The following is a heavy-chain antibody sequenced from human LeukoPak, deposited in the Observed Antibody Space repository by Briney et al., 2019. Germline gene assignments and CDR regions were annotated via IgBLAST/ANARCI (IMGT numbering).Heavy chain of an antibody. CDR1: GGSISSSSYY. CDR3: ASVAGSP. D-gene: IGHD6-19*01. CDR2: IYYSGST. V-gene: IGHV4-61*05. Sequence: SETLSLTCTVSGGSISSSSYYWGWIRQPPGKGLEWIGYIYYSGSTNYNPSLKSRVTISVDTSKNQFSLKLSSVTAADTAVYYCASVAGSPWGQGTLVTVSS. J-gene: IGHJ5*02.